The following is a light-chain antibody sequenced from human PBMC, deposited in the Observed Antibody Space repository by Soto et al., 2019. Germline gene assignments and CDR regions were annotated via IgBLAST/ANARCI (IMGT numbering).Light chain of an antibody. CDR3: QQRSNWPYS. CDR2: DAS. J-gene: IGKJ2*03. CDR1: QSVNKAY. V-gene: IGKV3D-20*02. Sequence: EIVLTQSPGTLVLSPGDRATLSCRASQSVNKAYLVWYQVKPGQAPRLLIYDASNRATGIPARFSGSGSGTDFTLTISSLQPEDSAVYYCQQRSNWPYSFGQGTKVDIK.